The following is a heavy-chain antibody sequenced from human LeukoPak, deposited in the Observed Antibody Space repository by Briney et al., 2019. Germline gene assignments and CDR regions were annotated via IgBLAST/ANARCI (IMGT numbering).Heavy chain of an antibody. D-gene: IGHD3-10*01. CDR2: VSTDGSRT. CDR1: GFTFSTYW. V-gene: IGHV3-74*01. Sequence: GGSLRLSCAASGFTFSTYWMHWVRQAPGKGLVWVSRVSTDGSRTAYADSVKGRFTISRDNGKNTLYLQMNSLRAEDTAVYYCANSGSGSFDYWGQGTLVTVSS. J-gene: IGHJ4*02. CDR3: ANSGSGSFDY.